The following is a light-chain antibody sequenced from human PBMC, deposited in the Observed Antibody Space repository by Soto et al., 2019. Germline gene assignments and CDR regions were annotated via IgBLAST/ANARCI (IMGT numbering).Light chain of an antibody. CDR2: RDD. CDR3: HVWDSSTVV. Sequence: SYELTQPLSVSVALGQTARITCGGNNIGSKNVHWYQQKPGQAPVLVIYRDDNRPSGIPERFSGSNSGNTATLTITRAQAGDDADYYCHVWDSSTVVFGGGTKVTVL. J-gene: IGLJ2*01. V-gene: IGLV3-9*01. CDR1: NIGSKN.